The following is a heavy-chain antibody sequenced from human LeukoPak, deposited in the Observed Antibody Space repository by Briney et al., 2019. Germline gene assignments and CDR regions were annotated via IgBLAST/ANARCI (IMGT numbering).Heavy chain of an antibody. Sequence: GGSLRLSCGASGFTFSSYCMHWVRQAPGKGLVWVSRINSDGSSTSYADSVKGQFTISRDNAKNTLYLQMNSLRAEDTAVYYCTRGTSGYSYGSFDYCGQGTLVTVSS. CDR2: INSDGSST. CDR3: TRGTSGYSYGSFDY. J-gene: IGHJ4*02. D-gene: IGHD5-18*01. CDR1: GFTFSSYC. V-gene: IGHV3-74*01.